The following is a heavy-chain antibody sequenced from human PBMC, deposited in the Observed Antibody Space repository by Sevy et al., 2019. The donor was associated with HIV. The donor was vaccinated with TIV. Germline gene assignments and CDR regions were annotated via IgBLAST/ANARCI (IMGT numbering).Heavy chain of an antibody. Sequence: ASVKVSCKASGYTFTIYGISWVRQAPEQRLEWMGWISAYSGNTNYAQNLQGRVTMTTDTSTTTAYMELRSLRFDDTAVYYCARTSSYGSGNYFDYWGQGTLVTVSS. J-gene: IGHJ4*02. CDR2: ISAYSGNT. CDR1: GYTFTIYG. CDR3: ARTSSYGSGNYFDY. V-gene: IGHV1-18*01. D-gene: IGHD3-10*01.